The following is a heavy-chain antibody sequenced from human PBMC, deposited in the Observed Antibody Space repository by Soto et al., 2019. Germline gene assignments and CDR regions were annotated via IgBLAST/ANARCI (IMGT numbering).Heavy chain of an antibody. D-gene: IGHD4-17*01. J-gene: IGHJ6*02. CDR2: INHSGST. Sequence: PSETLSLTCAVYGGSFSGYYWSWIRQPPGKGLEWIGEINHSGSTNYNPSLKSRVTISVDTSKNQFSLKLSSVTAADTAVYYCARGFTFGLTTVTRYYYYGMDVWGQGTTVTVSS. V-gene: IGHV4-34*01. CDR1: GGSFSGYY. CDR3: ARGFTFGLTTVTRYYYYGMDV.